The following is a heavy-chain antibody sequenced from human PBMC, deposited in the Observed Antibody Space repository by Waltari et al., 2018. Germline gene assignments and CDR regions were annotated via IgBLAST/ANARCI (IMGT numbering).Heavy chain of an antibody. V-gene: IGHV3-7*01. Sequence: EVHLVQSGGGLIQPGGSLRLSCGVSGFTFKNYWMTWVRQAPGKGLELLANINQDGRDKNYVDSVEGRFTISRDNAQNSVYLQMNSLRAEDTAVYYCARDVPNGYFDYWGSGTLVTVSS. J-gene: IGHJ4*02. D-gene: IGHD1-1*01. CDR2: INQDGRDK. CDR1: GFTFKNYW. CDR3: ARDVPNGYFDY.